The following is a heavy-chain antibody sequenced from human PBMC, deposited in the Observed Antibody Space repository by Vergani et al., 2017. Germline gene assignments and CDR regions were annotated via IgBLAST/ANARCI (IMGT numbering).Heavy chain of an antibody. CDR1: GFTFSSYA. D-gene: IGHD3-22*01. V-gene: IGHV3-23*01. J-gene: IGHJ4*02. Sequence: EVQLLESGGGFVQPGGSLRLSCAASGFTFSSYAMSWVRQAPGKGLDWVSSISGSGGSTYYADSVKGRFTISRDNSKNTLYLQMNSLRAEDTAIYYCAKTGVDYYDSTGYWGQGTLVTVSS. CDR3: AKTGVDYYDSTGY. CDR2: ISGSGGST.